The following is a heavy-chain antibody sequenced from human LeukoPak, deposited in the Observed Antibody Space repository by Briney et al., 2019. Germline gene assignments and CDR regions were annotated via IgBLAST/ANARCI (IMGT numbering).Heavy chain of an antibody. V-gene: IGHV1-8*01. D-gene: IGHD6-6*01. CDR1: GYTFTSYD. Sequence: ASVKVSCKASGYTFTSYDINWVRQATGQGLEWMGWMNPNSGNTGYAQKFQGRVTMTRNTSISTAYMELSSLRSEDTAVYYCARDGSSWFPNYYYYMDVWGKGTTVTVSS. CDR3: ARDGSSWFPNYYYYMDV. J-gene: IGHJ6*03. CDR2: MNPNSGNT.